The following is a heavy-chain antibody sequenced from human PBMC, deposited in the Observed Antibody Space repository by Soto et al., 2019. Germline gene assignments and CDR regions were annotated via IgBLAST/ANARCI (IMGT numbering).Heavy chain of an antibody. J-gene: IGHJ4*02. CDR1: GGSFSGYY. D-gene: IGHD1-26*01. Sequence: QVQLQQWGAGLLKPSETLSLTCAVYGGSFSGYYWSWIRQPPGKGLEWIGEINHSGSTNYNPSLKSRVTISVDTSKNQFSLKLSSVTAADTAVYYCARGRGSYSNYWGQGTLVTVSS. CDR3: ARGRGSYSNY. V-gene: IGHV4-34*01. CDR2: INHSGST.